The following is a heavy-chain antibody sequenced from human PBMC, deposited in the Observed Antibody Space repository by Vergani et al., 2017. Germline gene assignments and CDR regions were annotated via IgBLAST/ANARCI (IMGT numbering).Heavy chain of an antibody. CDR1: GGSISSSSYY. V-gene: IGHV4-39*01. CDR2: IYYSGST. D-gene: IGHD1-26*01. Sequence: QLQLQESGPGLVKPSETLSLTCTVSGGSISSSSYYWGWIRQPPGTGLEWIGSIYYSGSTYYNPSLKSRVTISVDTSKNQFSLKLSSVTAADTAVYYCARPREWELPSPIDYWGQGTLVTVSS. J-gene: IGHJ4*02. CDR3: ARPREWELPSPIDY.